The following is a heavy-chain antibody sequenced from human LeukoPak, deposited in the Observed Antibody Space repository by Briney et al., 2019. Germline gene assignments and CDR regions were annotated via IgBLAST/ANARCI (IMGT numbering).Heavy chain of an antibody. V-gene: IGHV3-30*02. CDR3: ARSLVDGDYYYNMDV. CDR2: IRPDESDT. D-gene: IGHD2-8*02. CDR1: GFAFRNYG. J-gene: IGHJ6*03. Sequence: GGSLRLSCAASGFAFRNYGMHWVRQAPGKGLEWVTFIRPDESDTYYEDSVKGRFTISRDNSKNTLSLQMTSLRAEDTAVYYCARSLVDGDYYYNMDVWGKRTTVTVSS.